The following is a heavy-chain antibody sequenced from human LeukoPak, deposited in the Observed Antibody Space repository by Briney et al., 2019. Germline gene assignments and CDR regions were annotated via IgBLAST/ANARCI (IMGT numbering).Heavy chain of an antibody. Sequence: PSETPSLTCTVSGGSISSYYWSWIRQPPGKGLEWIGYIYYSGSTNYNPSLKSRVTISVDTSKNQFSLRLSSVTAADTAVYYCARVIRIGGWYGYYFEYWGQGTLVTVSS. CDR1: GGSISSYY. J-gene: IGHJ4*02. D-gene: IGHD6-19*01. CDR2: IYYSGST. V-gene: IGHV4-59*01. CDR3: ARVIRIGGWYGYYFEY.